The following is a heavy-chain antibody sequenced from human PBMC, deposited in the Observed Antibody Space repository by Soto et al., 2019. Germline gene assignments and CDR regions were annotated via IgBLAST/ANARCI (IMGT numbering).Heavy chain of an antibody. J-gene: IGHJ6*02. CDR1: GGSISSYY. CDR3: AREGYCSSTSCYLGHGMDV. D-gene: IGHD2-2*01. Sequence: PSETLSLTCTVSGGSISSYYWSWIRQPPGKGLEWIGYIYYSGSTNYNPSLKSRVTISVDTSKNQFSLKLSSVTAADTAVYYCAREGYCSSTSCYLGHGMDVWGQGTTVTVSS. V-gene: IGHV4-59*01. CDR2: IYYSGST.